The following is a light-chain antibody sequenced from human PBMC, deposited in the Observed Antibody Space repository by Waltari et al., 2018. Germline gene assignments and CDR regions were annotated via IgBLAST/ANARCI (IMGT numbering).Light chain of an antibody. CDR2: QDR. CDR1: KLGDKY. Sequence: SYELTQPPSVSVSPGQKASIPCSGDKLGDKYACWYQQKPGQSPVLVIYQDRKRPSGIPERFSGSNSGNTATLTISGTQAMDEADYYCQAWDSSTASVVFGGGTKLTVL. CDR3: QAWDSSTASVV. J-gene: IGLJ2*01. V-gene: IGLV3-1*01.